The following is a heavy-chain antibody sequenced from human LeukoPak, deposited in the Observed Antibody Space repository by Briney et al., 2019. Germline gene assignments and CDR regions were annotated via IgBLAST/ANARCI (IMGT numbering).Heavy chain of an antibody. CDR3: AKKVVVGATTPYSDFQD. V-gene: IGHV3-23*01. Sequence: GGSLRLSCVASGFTFSSYAMSWVRQAPGKGLEWVSAISGSGVTTHYAGSVKGRFSISRDNSKNTLYLQMNSLRAEDTALYYCAKKVVVGATTPYSDFQDWGQGTLVTVSS. CDR1: GFTFSSYA. CDR2: ISGSGVTT. J-gene: IGHJ1*01. D-gene: IGHD1-26*01.